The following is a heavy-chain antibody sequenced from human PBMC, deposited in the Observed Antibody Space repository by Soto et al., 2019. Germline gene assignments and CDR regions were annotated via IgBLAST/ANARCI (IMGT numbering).Heavy chain of an antibody. CDR1: GFSISSDSY. V-gene: IGHV4-38-2*01. CDR3: ARTTMVRGVIEVFDY. J-gene: IGHJ4*02. Sequence: SETLSLTCAVSGFSISSDSYWGWMRQSPGKGLEWIGTLSHSGSTNYNPSLKSRVTISVDTSKKQFSLKLSSVTAADTAVYYCARTTMVRGVIEVFDYWGQGTLVTVSS. CDR2: LSHSGST. D-gene: IGHD3-10*01.